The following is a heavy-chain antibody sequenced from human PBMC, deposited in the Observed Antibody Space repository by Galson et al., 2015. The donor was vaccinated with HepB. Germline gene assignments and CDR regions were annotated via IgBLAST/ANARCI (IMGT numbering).Heavy chain of an antibody. CDR2: ISASGGST. V-gene: IGHV3-23*01. D-gene: IGHD6-19*01. CDR3: AKCPRRVEVAGGGFDC. J-gene: IGHJ4*02. CDR1: GFTFSGYA. Sequence: SLRLSCAASGFTFSGYAMSWVRQAPGKGLEWVSGISASGGSTYYADSVKGRFTISRDNPKNTLYLQMNSLRVEDTAVYFCAKCPRRVEVAGGGFDCWGQGTLVTVSS.